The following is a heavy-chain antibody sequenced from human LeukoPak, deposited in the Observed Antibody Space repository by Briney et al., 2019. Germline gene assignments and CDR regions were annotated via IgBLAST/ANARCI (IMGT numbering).Heavy chain of an antibody. CDR1: GYSFITYW. J-gene: IGHJ3*01. V-gene: IGHV5-51*01. D-gene: IGHD5-12*01. Sequence: PRESLKFPCQGSGYSFITYWIAGVGQMPGKGLDWMGVIFPVDSETEYSPSLRGQAIISADTSIRTGYLQWSSLKASDTAIYYCATALRGAYDVWGQGTMVTVSS. CDR2: IFPVDSET. CDR3: ATALRGAYDV.